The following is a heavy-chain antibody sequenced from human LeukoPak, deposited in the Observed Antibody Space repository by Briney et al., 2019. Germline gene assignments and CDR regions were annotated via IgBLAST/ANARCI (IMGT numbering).Heavy chain of an antibody. CDR3: ARGTQLRYFDWLRRSNWFDP. D-gene: IGHD3-9*01. J-gene: IGHJ5*02. CDR2: INPNSGGT. V-gene: IGHV1-2*02. Sequence: ASVKVSCKASGYTFTSYYMHWVRQAPGQGLEWMGWINPNSGGTNYAQKFQGRVTMTRDTSVSTAYMELSRLRSDDTAVYYCARGTQLRYFDWLRRSNWFDPWGQGTLVTVSS. CDR1: GYTFTSYY.